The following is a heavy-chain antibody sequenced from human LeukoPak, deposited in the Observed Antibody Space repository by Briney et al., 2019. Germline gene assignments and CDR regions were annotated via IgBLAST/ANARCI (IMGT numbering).Heavy chain of an antibody. V-gene: IGHV4-4*07. J-gene: IGHJ5*02. CDR1: GGSISSYH. Sequence: PSETLSLTCTVSGGSISSYHWSWVRQPAGKGREWMGRIYGSGSTNYNPSLKSRVTMSVDTSKNQFSLKMISVTAADTAMYFCARDRWCYPWGQGNLVTVSS. CDR2: IYGSGST. CDR3: ARDRWCYP.